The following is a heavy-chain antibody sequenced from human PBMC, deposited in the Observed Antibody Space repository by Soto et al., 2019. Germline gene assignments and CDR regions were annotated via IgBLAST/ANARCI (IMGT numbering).Heavy chain of an antibody. CDR2: ISAYNGDT. CDR3: ARDRGVAPPVAGNTHYYYYMDV. V-gene: IGHV1-18*01. CDR1: GYSFTNYG. D-gene: IGHD6-19*01. J-gene: IGHJ6*03. Sequence: QDQLVQSGVEVKKPGASVKVSCKASGYSFTNYGITWVRQAPGQGFEWTGWISAYNGDTNYAQKFQGRATMTTDASTSTAYLELRSLRSDDTAVYYCARDRGVAPPVAGNTHYYYYMDVWGKGTTVTVSS.